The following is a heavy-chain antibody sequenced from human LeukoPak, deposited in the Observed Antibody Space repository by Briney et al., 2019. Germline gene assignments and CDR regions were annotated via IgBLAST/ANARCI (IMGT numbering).Heavy chain of an antibody. V-gene: IGHV3-23*01. J-gene: IGHJ6*03. Sequence: GGSLRLSCAASGFSFSNYGMNWVRQAPGKGLEWVSGITGNGATTYYADSVKGRFTISRDDSRNTVYLQMNSLRAEDTAVYYCARGYSSSWHYYYYYMDVWGKGTTVTVSS. CDR1: GFSFSNYG. D-gene: IGHD6-13*01. CDR3: ARGYSSSWHYYYYYMDV. CDR2: ITGNGATT.